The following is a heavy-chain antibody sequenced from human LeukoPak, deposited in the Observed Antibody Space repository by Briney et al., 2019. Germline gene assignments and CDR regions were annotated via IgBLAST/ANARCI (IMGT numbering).Heavy chain of an antibody. V-gene: IGHV4-39*07. CDR2: IYYSGST. Sequence: SETLSLTCTVSGGSISSNSYYWGWIRQPPGKGLEWIVSIYYSGSTYYNPSLKRRVTISVDTSKNQFSLKLGSVTDAATAVYYCAREGESSSLLDYWGQGTLVTVSS. CDR1: GGSISSNSYY. J-gene: IGHJ4*02. D-gene: IGHD6-6*01. CDR3: AREGESSSLLDY.